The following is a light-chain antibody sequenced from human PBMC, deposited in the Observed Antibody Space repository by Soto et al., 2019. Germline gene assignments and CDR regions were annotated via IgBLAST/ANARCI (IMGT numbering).Light chain of an antibody. J-gene: IGKJ1*01. CDR3: QQSYSAPPWT. CDR2: AAS. Sequence: DVQMTQSPSSLSASVGDRVTITCRASQSISNYLNWYQQKPGKAPKLLIYAASSLQSGVPSRFSGSGSGTDFSLTISSLQPEDFANYYCQQSYSAPPWTFGQGTKVEMK. V-gene: IGKV1-39*01. CDR1: QSISNY.